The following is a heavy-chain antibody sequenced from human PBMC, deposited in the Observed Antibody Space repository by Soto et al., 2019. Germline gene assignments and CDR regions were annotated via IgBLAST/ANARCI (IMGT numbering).Heavy chain of an antibody. D-gene: IGHD2-2*01. Sequence: QVQLVESGGGVVQPGRSLRLSCAASGFTFSSYAMHWVRQAPGKGLEWVAVISYDGSNKYYADSVKGRFTISRDNSKNTRYLQMNSLRAEDTAVYYCARARLDTPALDYWGQGTLLTVSS. CDR3: ARARLDTPALDY. CDR1: GFTFSSYA. CDR2: ISYDGSNK. V-gene: IGHV3-30-3*01. J-gene: IGHJ4*02.